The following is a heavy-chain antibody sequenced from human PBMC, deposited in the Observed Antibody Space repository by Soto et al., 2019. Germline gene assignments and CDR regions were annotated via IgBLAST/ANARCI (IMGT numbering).Heavy chain of an antibody. CDR2: IIPIFGTT. V-gene: IGHV1-69*01. Sequence: VQLVQSGAEVKKPGSSVKVSCKASGGTFSNYPFIWVRQAPVQGLDWIGGIIPIFGTTDYGQRFQGSVTITADESTNTAYMELSSLRSDDTAVYYCARGLYCGGGCYSHFDYWGQGTLVTVSS. CDR1: GGTFSNYP. CDR3: ARGLYCGGGCYSHFDY. J-gene: IGHJ4*02. D-gene: IGHD2-21*02.